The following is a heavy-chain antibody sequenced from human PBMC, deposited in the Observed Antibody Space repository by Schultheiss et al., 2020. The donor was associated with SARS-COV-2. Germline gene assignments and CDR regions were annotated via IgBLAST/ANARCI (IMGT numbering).Heavy chain of an antibody. CDR3: ARGLLGEVLWFGDATPPMDV. J-gene: IGHJ6*02. CDR1: GFTFSSYG. V-gene: IGHV3-30*03. Sequence: GGSLRLSCAASGFTFSSYGMHWVRQAPGKGLEWVAVISYDGSNKYYADSVKGRFTISRDNSKNTLYLQMNSLRAEDTAVYYCARGLLGEVLWFGDATPPMDVWGQGTTVTVSS. D-gene: IGHD3-10*01. CDR2: ISYDGSNK.